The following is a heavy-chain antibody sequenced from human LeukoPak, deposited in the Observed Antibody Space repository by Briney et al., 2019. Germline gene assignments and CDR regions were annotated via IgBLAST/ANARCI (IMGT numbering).Heavy chain of an antibody. CDR2: INHSGST. Sequence: SETLSLTCAVYGGSFSGYYWSWIRQPPGKGLEWIGEINHSGSTNYNPSLKSRVTISVDTSKNQFSLKLSSVTAADTAVYYCARGLRHYDSSGYPVLDYWGQGTLVTVSS. CDR1: GGSFSGYY. J-gene: IGHJ4*02. D-gene: IGHD3-22*01. CDR3: ARGLRHYDSSGYPVLDY. V-gene: IGHV4-34*01.